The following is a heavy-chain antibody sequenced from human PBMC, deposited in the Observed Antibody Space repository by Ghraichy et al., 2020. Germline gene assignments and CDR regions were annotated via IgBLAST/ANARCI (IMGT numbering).Heavy chain of an antibody. CDR3: ARHRRHSSRPTDNWFDP. D-gene: IGHD6-13*01. CDR1: GGSISSSSYY. Sequence: SETLSLTCTVSGGSISSSSYYWGWIRQPPGKGLEWIGSIYYIGSTYYNPSLKSRVTISVDTSKNQFSLKLSPVTAADTAVYFCARHRRHSSRPTDNWFDPWGQGTLVTVSS. CDR2: IYYIGST. J-gene: IGHJ5*02. V-gene: IGHV4-39*01.